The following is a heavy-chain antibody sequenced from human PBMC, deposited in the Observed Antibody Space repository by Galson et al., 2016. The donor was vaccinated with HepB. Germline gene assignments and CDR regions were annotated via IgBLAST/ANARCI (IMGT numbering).Heavy chain of an antibody. CDR3: AKDPSQKYYFDY. J-gene: IGHJ4*02. V-gene: IGHV3-30-3*01. Sequence: SLRLSCAGSGFTFSSYALHWVRQAPGKGPEWVAVISYDGSNKYYADSVQGRFTISRDNSKNTLYLQMNSLRAEDTAVYYCAKDPSQKYYFDYWGQGTLVTVSS. CDR1: GFTFSSYA. CDR2: ISYDGSNK.